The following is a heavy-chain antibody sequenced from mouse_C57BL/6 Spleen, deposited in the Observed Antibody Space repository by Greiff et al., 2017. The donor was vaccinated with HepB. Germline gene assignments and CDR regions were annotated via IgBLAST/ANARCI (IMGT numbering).Heavy chain of an antibody. V-gene: IGHV1-69*01. CDR2: IDPSDSYT. J-gene: IGHJ4*01. Sequence: QVQLQQPGAELVMPGASVKLSCKASGYTFTSYWMHWVKQRPGQGLEWIGEIDPSDSYTNYNQKFKGKSTLTVDKSSSTAYMQLSSLTSEDSAVYYCARRMVTTRAYAMDYWGQGTSVTVSS. CDR1: GYTFTSYW. D-gene: IGHD2-2*01. CDR3: ARRMVTTRAYAMDY.